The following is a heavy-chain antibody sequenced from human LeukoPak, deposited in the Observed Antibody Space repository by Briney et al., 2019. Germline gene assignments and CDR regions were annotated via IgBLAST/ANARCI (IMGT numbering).Heavy chain of an antibody. J-gene: IGHJ4*02. CDR1: GFTFSSYG. CDR2: IWYDGSKK. V-gene: IGHV3-33*01. Sequence: GGSPRLSCEASGFTFSSYGMHWVRQAPGKGLEWVAVIWYDGSKKNYGDSVKGRFTISRDNSKNTLYLQKNSLRGEDTAIYYCARDFAARHFDYWGQGTLVTVT. D-gene: IGHD6-6*01. CDR3: ARDFAARHFDY.